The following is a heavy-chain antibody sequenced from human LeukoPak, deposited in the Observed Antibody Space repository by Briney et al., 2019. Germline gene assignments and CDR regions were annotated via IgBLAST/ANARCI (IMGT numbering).Heavy chain of an antibody. D-gene: IGHD1/OR15-1a*01. J-gene: IGHJ2*01. CDR2: INHSGST. CDR3: ARDPRRLRRTNWYFDL. Sequence: KASETLSLTCAVYGGSFSGYYWSWIRQPPGKGLEWIGEINHSGSTNYNPSLKSRVTISVDTSKNQFSLKLSSVTAADTAVYYCARDPRRLRRTNWYFDLWGRGTLVTVSS. CDR1: GGSFSGYY. V-gene: IGHV4-34*01.